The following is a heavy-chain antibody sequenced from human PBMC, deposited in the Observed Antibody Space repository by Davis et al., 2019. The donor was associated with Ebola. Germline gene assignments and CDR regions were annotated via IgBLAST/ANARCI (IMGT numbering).Heavy chain of an antibody. CDR1: GYTFTSYA. CDR2: INTNTGNP. Sequence: AASVKVSCKASGYTFTSYAMNWVRQAPGQGLEWMGWINTNTGNPTYAQGFTGRFVFSLDTSVSTAYLQISSLKAEDAAVYYCARVYCSGGPCYSFDYWGQGTLVTVSS. D-gene: IGHD2-15*01. V-gene: IGHV7-4-1*02. CDR3: ARVYCSGGPCYSFDY. J-gene: IGHJ4*02.